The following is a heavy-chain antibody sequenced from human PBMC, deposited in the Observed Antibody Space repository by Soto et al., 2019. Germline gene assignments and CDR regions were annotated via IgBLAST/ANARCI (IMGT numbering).Heavy chain of an antibody. CDR3: STDPRRLDY. V-gene: IGHV3-11*05. Sequence: QVQLVESGGDLVKPGGCLTLSCAASGFTLSDYYMTWVRQAPGKGLELVSYISGNSRETQYADSVKGRFTMSRDNTKKSVYLQMNSLRAEDTARYYCSTDPRRLDYWGQGTLVTVSS. CDR1: GFTLSDYY. D-gene: IGHD1-1*01. CDR2: ISGNSRET. J-gene: IGHJ4*02.